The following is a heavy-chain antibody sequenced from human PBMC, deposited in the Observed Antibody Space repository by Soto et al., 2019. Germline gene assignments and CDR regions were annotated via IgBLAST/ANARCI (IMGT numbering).Heavy chain of an antibody. D-gene: IGHD3-16*01. CDR1: GFSLSTSGVG. Sequence: QITLKESGPTLVKPTQTLTLTCTFSGFSLSTSGVGVGWIRQPPGKALEWLALIYWDDDKSYIPSLKSTITITKDTSKNQVVLTMTNMDPVDTAKYYCAHRFTFGGVSASDYWGQGTLVTVSS. CDR2: IYWDDDK. CDR3: AHRFTFGGVSASDY. J-gene: IGHJ4*02. V-gene: IGHV2-5*02.